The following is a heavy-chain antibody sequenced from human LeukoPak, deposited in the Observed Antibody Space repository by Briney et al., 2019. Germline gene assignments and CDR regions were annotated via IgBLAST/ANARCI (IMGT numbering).Heavy chain of an antibody. CDR2: IKQDGSEK. CDR3: ARGGECYGSESYSWFDR. Sequence: PGGSLRLSCAASGFTFSSYWMSCVRQAPGKWLEWVANIKQDGSEKYYVDSVKGRFTISRDNAKNSLYLQMISLRAEDTAVYYCARGGECYGSESYSWFDRWGQGTLVSVSS. CDR1: GFTFSSYW. V-gene: IGHV3-7*03. D-gene: IGHD3-10*01. J-gene: IGHJ5*02.